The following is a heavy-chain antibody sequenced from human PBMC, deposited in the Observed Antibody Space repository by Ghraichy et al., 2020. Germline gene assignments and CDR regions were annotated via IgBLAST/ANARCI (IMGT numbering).Heavy chain of an antibody. Sequence: GESLNISCAASGFTFSSYAMSWVRQAPGKGLEWVSAISGSGGSTYYADSVKGRFTISRDNSKNTLYLQMNSLRAEDTAVYYCAKDGHYYDSSGRSSRWGFHDAFDIWGQGTMVTVSS. CDR1: GFTFSSYA. CDR3: AKDGHYYDSSGRSSRWGFHDAFDI. D-gene: IGHD3-22*01. J-gene: IGHJ3*02. CDR2: ISGSGGST. V-gene: IGHV3-23*01.